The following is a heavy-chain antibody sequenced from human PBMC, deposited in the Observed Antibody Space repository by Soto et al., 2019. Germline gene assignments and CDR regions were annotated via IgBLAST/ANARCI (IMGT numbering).Heavy chain of an antibody. Sequence: SVKVSCKASGFTFTSSAVQWVRQARGQRLEWIGWIVVGSGNTNYAQKFQERVTITRDMSTSTAYMELSSLRSEDTAVYYCAAGGSGSYYTSNYYYYGMDVLG. CDR3: AAGGSGSYYTSNYYYYGMDV. J-gene: IGHJ6*02. CDR2: IVVGSGNT. CDR1: GFTFTSSA. V-gene: IGHV1-58*01. D-gene: IGHD3-10*01.